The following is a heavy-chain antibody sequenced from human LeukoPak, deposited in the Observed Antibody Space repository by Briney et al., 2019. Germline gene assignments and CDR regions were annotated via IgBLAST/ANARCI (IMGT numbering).Heavy chain of an antibody. CDR3: ARAGDLGVAVCGDY. CDR2: IKQDGSEK. CDR1: GGSISSDY. Sequence: ETLSLTCTVSGGSISSDYWSWVRQAPGKGLEWVANIKQDGSEKYYVDFVKGRFTISRDNAKNSLYLQMNSLRAEDTAVYYCARAGDLGVAVCGDYWGQGTLVTVSS. V-gene: IGHV3-7*01. D-gene: IGHD6-19*01. J-gene: IGHJ4*02.